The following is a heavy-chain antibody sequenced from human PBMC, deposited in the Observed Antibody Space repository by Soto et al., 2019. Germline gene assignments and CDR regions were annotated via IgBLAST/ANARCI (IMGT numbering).Heavy chain of an antibody. V-gene: IGHV1-69*01. CDR2: IILIFGTT. J-gene: IGHJ4*02. Sequence: QVQLVQSGAEVKKPGSSVKVSCKASGGTFSSYTLAWVRQAPGQGLEWMGEIILIFGTTNYVQKFQGRVTITADVSTNTAYMELSSLRSEDTAMYYCARDSIAASGTDYWGQGTLVTVSS. CDR1: GGTFSSYT. CDR3: ARDSIAASGTDY. D-gene: IGHD6-13*01.